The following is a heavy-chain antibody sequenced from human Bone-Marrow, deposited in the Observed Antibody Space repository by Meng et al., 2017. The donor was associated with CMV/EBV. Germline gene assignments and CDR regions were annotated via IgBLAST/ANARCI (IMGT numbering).Heavy chain of an antibody. D-gene: IGHD2-21*01. V-gene: IGHV1-18*01. J-gene: IGHJ5*02. CDR2: ISAYNGNT. CDR3: ARDLTGPYCGGDCYSDWFDP. Sequence: ASVKVSCKASGYTFTNYDITWVRQAPGQGVEWMGWISAYNGNTNYAQKLQGRVTITADKSTSTAYMELSSLRSEDTAVYYCARDLTGPYCGGDCYSDWFDPWGQGTLVTVSS. CDR1: GYTFTNYD.